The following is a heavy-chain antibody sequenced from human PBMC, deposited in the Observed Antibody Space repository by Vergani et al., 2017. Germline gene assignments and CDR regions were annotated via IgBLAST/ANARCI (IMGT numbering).Heavy chain of an antibody. D-gene: IGHD1-7*01. Sequence: QVQLVQSGAEVKKPGASVKVSCKVSGYTLTELSMHWVRQTPGKGLEWMGGFDPEDGETIYAQKFQCRVTMTEDTSTDTAYMELSSLRSEDTAVYYCATVRQLELRQEGWFDPWGQGTLVTVSS. CDR3: ATVRQLELRQEGWFDP. V-gene: IGHV1-24*01. CDR1: GYTLTELS. J-gene: IGHJ5*02. CDR2: FDPEDGET.